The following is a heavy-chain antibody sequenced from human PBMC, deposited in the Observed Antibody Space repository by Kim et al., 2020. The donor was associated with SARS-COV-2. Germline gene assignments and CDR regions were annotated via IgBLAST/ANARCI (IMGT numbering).Heavy chain of an antibody. V-gene: IGHV3-23*01. CDR1: GFTFSSYA. Sequence: GGSLRLSCEASGFTFSSYAMIWVRQGPGKGLEWVSAISGSGYSTYYAYSVKGRFTISRDNSKKTLYLQMNSLRGEDTAVYYCAKDGARFDYVWGSSRPRWFEPWGQGTLVTVSS. D-gene: IGHD3-16*02. J-gene: IGHJ5*02. CDR3: AKDGARFDYVWGSSRPRWFEP. CDR2: ISGSGYST.